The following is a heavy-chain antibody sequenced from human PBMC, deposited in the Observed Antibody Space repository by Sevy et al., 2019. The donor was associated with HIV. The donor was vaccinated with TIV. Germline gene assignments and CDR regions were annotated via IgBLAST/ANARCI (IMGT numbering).Heavy chain of an antibody. D-gene: IGHD3-16*02. Sequence: GGSLRLSCAASGFTFSSYGMHWVRQAPGKGLEWVAVISYDGSNKYYGDSVKGRFTISRDNSKNTLYLQMNSLRAEDTALYYCARVVWGSYRYDDYWGQGTLVTVSS. CDR2: ISYDGSNK. CDR3: ARVVWGSYRYDDY. V-gene: IGHV3-30*03. J-gene: IGHJ4*02. CDR1: GFTFSSYG.